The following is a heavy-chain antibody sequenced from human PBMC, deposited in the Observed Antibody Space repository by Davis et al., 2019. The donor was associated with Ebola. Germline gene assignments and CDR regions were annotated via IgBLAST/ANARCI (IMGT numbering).Heavy chain of an antibody. D-gene: IGHD3-10*01. CDR1: GGSISGYY. Sequence: SETLSLTCTVSGGSISGYYWSWIRQPPGKGLEWIGEINHSGSTNYNPSLKSRVTISVDTSKNQFSLKLSSVTAADTAVYYCARAVVQGVILWGQGTLVTVSS. CDR2: INHSGST. J-gene: IGHJ4*02. CDR3: ARAVVQGVIL. V-gene: IGHV4-34*01.